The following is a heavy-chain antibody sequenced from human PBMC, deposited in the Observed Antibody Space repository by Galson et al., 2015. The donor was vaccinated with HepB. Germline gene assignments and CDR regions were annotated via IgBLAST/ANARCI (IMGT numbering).Heavy chain of an antibody. D-gene: IGHD2-2*02. CDR3: ARGGCISSSCYMDNWFDP. V-gene: IGHV1-2*04. CDR1: GYTFTGYY. CDR2: INPNSGVT. Sequence: SVKVSCKASGYTFTGYYMHWVRQAPGQGLEWMGWINPNSGVTNYTQKFQGWVTMTRDTSISTAYIELSRLRSDDTAVYYCARGGCISSSCYMDNWFDPWGQGTLATVSS. J-gene: IGHJ5*02.